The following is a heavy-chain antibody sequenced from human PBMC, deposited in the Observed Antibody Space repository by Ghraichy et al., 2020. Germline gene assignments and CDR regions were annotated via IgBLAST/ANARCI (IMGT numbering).Heavy chain of an antibody. CDR2: INPDGSHK. D-gene: IGHD3-9*01. J-gene: IGHJ4*02. Sequence: LSLTCVASTFTFRSYWMFWVRQAPGKGLEWVATINPDGSHKFYVDSVRGRFTISRDNANNFLNLQMSDLRVEDTAVYFCVKNSDWYFDFGGQGTLVTVSS. CDR3: VKNSDWYFDF. V-gene: IGHV3-7*03. CDR1: TFTFRSYW.